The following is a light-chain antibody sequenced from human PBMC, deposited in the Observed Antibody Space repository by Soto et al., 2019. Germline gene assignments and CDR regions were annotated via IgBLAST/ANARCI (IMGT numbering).Light chain of an antibody. V-gene: IGLV4-69*01. CDR2: LNNDGSH. CDR3: QTWSTDIRV. CDR1: SGHNSYA. J-gene: IGLJ3*02. Sequence: QPVLTQPPSASASLGASVKLTCTLSSGHNSYAIAWHQQQPEKGPRYLMKLNNDGSHSKGDGIPDRFSGSSSGAERYLTISRLQSEDEADYYCQTWSTDIRVFGGGTKLTVL.